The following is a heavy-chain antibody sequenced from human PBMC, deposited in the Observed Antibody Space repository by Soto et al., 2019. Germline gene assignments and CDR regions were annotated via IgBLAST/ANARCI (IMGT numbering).Heavy chain of an antibody. Sequence: ASVKVSCQASGYTFPNYDINWVRQATGQGLEWMGWMNPKSGNAGYTQKFQGRVTMTRDTSISTAYMELSSLRSEDTAVYYCARAITIFGVVTPVDYYYGMDVWGQGTTVTVSS. CDR3: ARAITIFGVVTPVDYYYGMDV. V-gene: IGHV1-8*01. J-gene: IGHJ6*02. D-gene: IGHD3-3*01. CDR1: GYTFPNYD. CDR2: MNPKSGNA.